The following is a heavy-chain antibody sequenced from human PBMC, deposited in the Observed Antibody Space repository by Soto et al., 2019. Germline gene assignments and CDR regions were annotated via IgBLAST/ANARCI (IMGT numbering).Heavy chain of an antibody. CDR2: ISGSGGST. V-gene: IGHV3-23*01. CDR3: SCDSKGMVRGDV. J-gene: IGHJ6*04. Sequence: GGSLRLSCAASGFTFSSYAMSWVRQAPGKGLEWVSAISGSGGSTCYADSVKGRFTISRDNSKNTLYLQMKGLRDEDTAVYDFSCDSKGMVRGDVWGKGTTVTVSS. D-gene: IGHD3-10*01. CDR1: GFTFSSYA.